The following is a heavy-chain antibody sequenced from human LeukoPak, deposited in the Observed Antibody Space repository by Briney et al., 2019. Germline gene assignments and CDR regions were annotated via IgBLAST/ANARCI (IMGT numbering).Heavy chain of an antibody. CDR1: GYIFTSYW. CDR2: IYPGDSDT. D-gene: IGHD6-13*01. Sequence: GASLQISCKGSGYIFTSYWIGWVRQLPGQGLEWMGIIYPGDSDTRYSPSFQGQVTISADKSISTAYLQWISLKASDTAMYYCARGGSTSYYYHGMDVWGQGTTVTVSS. V-gene: IGHV5-51*01. CDR3: ARGGSTSYYYHGMDV. J-gene: IGHJ6*02.